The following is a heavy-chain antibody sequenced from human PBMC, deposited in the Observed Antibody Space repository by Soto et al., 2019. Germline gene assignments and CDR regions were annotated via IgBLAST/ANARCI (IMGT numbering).Heavy chain of an antibody. Sequence: GESLRLSCAASGFTFSSYSMNWVRQAPGKGLEWVSSISSSSSYIYYADSVKGRFTISRDNAKNSLYLQMNSLRAEDTAVYYCARDLSGVTIFGVVINYFDYWGQGTLVTVSS. J-gene: IGHJ4*02. D-gene: IGHD3-3*01. CDR2: ISSSSSYI. V-gene: IGHV3-21*01. CDR1: GFTFSSYS. CDR3: ARDLSGVTIFGVVINYFDY.